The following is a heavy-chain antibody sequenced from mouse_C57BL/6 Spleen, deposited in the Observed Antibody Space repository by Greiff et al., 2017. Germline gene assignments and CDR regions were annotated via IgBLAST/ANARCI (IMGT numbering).Heavy chain of an antibody. CDR2: IHPNSGST. CDR3: ARPFITSVVATSWCFDV. D-gene: IGHD1-1*01. V-gene: IGHV1-64*01. CDR1: GYTFTSYW. J-gene: IGHJ1*03. Sequence: QVQLQQPGAELVKPGASVKLSCKASGYTFTSYWMHWVKQRPGQGLEWIGMIHPNSGSTNYNEKFKSKATLTVDKSSSTAYMQLSSLTSEDSAVYYCARPFITSVVATSWCFDVWGTGTTVTVSS.